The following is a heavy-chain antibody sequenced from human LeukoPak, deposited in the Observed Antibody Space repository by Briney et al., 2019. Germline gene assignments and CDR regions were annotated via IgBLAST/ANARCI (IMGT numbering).Heavy chain of an antibody. J-gene: IGHJ4*02. CDR2: INHSGST. D-gene: IGHD6-6*01. V-gene: IGHV4-34*01. CDR3: ASIAGSSSINYFDY. CDR1: GGSFSGYY. Sequence: SETLSLTCAVYGGSFSGYYWSWIRQPPGKGLEWIGEINHSGSTNYNPSLKSRVTISVDTSKIQFSLKLSSVTAADTAVYYCASIAGSSSINYFDYWGQGTLVTVSS.